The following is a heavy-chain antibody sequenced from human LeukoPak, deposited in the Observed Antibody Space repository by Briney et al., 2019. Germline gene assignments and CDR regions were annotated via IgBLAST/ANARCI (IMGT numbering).Heavy chain of an antibody. J-gene: IGHJ4*02. CDR2: IPYDGSNK. D-gene: IGHD2-15*01. Sequence: EGSLILSWAASGCSFSSYGRRWVRQAPGKGLGWVAVIPYDGSNKYYADSVKGRFTISRDNSTNTLYLQMNSLRADDTAVYYCAKGGANCSGGSCLDYWGQGTLVTVSS. CDR3: AKGGANCSGGSCLDY. V-gene: IGHV3-30*18. CDR1: GCSFSSYG.